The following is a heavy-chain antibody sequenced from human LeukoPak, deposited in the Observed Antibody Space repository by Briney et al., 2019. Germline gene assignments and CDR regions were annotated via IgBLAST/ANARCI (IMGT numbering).Heavy chain of an antibody. J-gene: IGHJ4*02. Sequence: PGGSLRLSCAASGFTFNTYSMNWVRQAPGKGLEWVSSISSGSRYIYYADSVKGRFTISRDNAKNSLYLQMNSLRAEDTAVYYCARDYGNYVYYCDYWDQGTLVTVSS. CDR3: ARDYGNYVYYCDY. CDR2: ISSGSRYI. CDR1: GFTFNTYS. D-gene: IGHD4-11*01. V-gene: IGHV3-21*01.